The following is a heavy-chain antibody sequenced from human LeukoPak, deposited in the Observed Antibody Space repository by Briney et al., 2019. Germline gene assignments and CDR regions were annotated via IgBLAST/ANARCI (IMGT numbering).Heavy chain of an antibody. CDR1: GGSISSYY. CDR2: IYYSGST. Sequence: KPSETLSLTCTVSGGSISSYYWSWIRQPPGKGLEWIGYIYYSGSTNYNPSLKSRVTISVDTSKNQFSLKLSSVTAADTAVYYCARDRGLRRYGSGSYSHFDYWGQGTLVTVSS. CDR3: ARDRGLRRYGSGSYSHFDY. V-gene: IGHV4-59*01. J-gene: IGHJ4*02. D-gene: IGHD3-10*01.